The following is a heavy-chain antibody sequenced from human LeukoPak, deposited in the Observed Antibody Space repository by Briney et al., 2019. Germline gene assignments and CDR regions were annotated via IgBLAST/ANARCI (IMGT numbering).Heavy chain of an antibody. V-gene: IGHV3-49*03. J-gene: IGHJ4*02. CDR2: IRSKAYGGTT. CDR1: GFTFGDYA. CDR3: TRSWVSSSGWNFDY. Sequence: GGSLRLSCTASGFTFGDYAMSWFRQAPGKGLEGVGFIRSKAYGGTTEYAASVKGRFTISRDDSKSIAYLQMNSLKTEDTAVYYCTRSWVSSSGWNFDYWGQGTLVTVSS. D-gene: IGHD6-19*01.